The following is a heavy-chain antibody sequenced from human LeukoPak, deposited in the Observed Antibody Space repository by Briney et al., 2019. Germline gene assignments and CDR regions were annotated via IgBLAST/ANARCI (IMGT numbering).Heavy chain of an antibody. J-gene: IGHJ4*02. CDR1: VGSISSSSYY. Sequence: SETLSLTCTVSVGSISSSSYYWGWIRQPPGKGLEWIGGIYYSGSTYYNPSLKSRVTISVDTSKDQFSLKLSFVTAADTAVYYCARGGRYCSSTSCYATTVTTPISDYWGQGTLVTVSS. D-gene: IGHD2-2*01. CDR3: ARGGRYCSSTSCYATTVTTPISDY. V-gene: IGHV4-39*01. CDR2: IYYSGST.